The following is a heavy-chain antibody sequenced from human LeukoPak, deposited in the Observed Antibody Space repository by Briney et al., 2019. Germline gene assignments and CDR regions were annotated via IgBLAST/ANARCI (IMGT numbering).Heavy chain of an antibody. CDR2: ISAYNGNT. D-gene: IGHD6-13*01. CDR3: ARDLLATAPQSIWQQLVGPYYYYYMDV. V-gene: IGHV1-18*01. CDR1: GYTLTSYG. Sequence: GASVKVSCKASGYTLTSYGISWVRQAPGQGLEWMGWISAYNGNTNYAQKLQGRVTMTTDTSTSTAYMELRSLRSDDTAVYYCARDLLATAPQSIWQQLVGPYYYYYMDVWGKGTTVTVSS. J-gene: IGHJ6*03.